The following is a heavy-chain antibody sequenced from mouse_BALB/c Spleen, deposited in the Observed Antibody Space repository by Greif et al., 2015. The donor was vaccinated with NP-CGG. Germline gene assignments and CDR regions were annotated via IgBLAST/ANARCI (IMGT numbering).Heavy chain of an antibody. Sequence: VHVKQSGPSLVKPSQTLSLTCSVTGDSITSGYWNWIRKFPGNKLEYMGYISYSGSTYYNPSLKSRISITRDTSKNQYHLQLNSVTTEDTATYYCARWDGNYVTSSYYFDYWGQGTTLTVSS. D-gene: IGHD2-1*01. CDR1: GDSITSGY. J-gene: IGHJ2*01. CDR2: ISYSGST. V-gene: IGHV3-8*02. CDR3: ARWDGNYVTSSYYFDY.